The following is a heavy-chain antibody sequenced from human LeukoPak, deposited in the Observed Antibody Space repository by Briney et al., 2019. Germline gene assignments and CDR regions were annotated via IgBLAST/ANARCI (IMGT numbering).Heavy chain of an antibody. J-gene: IGHJ4*02. V-gene: IGHV1-69*04. CDR2: IIPILGIA. Sequence: SVKVSCKASGGTFSSYAISWVRQAPGQGLEWMGRIIPILGIATYAQKFQGRVTITADKSTSTAYMELSSLRSEDTAVYYCARGSLWLQLDYWGQGTLVTVSS. CDR1: GGTFSSYA. D-gene: IGHD5-24*01. CDR3: ARGSLWLQLDY.